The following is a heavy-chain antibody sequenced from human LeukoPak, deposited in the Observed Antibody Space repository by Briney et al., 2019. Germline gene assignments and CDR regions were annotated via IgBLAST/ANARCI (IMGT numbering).Heavy chain of an antibody. V-gene: IGHV4-39*01. J-gene: IGHJ4*02. D-gene: IGHD2-15*01. CDR2: IYYSGSA. Sequence: PSETLSLTRSVSGGSISSSSYYWGWIRQPPGKGLEWIGNIYYSGSAYYNPSLMSPVTISVDTSKNHFSLTLSSVTAADTAVYYCARQAVVVAALLDCWGQGTLVTV. CDR3: ARQAVVVAALLDC. CDR1: GGSISSSSYY.